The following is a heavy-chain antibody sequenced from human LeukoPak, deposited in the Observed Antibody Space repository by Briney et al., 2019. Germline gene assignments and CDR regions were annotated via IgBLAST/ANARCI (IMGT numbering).Heavy chain of an antibody. CDR2: IIPIFGTA. D-gene: IGHD5-24*01. Sequence: GASVKVSCKASGGTFSSYAISWVRQAPGQGLEWMGGIIPIFGTANYAQKFQGRVTITTDESTSTAYMELSSLRSEDTALYYCASQTASEILEIATTKYYYYYMDVWGKGTTVTVSS. CDR1: GGTFSSYA. CDR3: ASQTASEILEIATTKYYYYYMDV. V-gene: IGHV1-69*05. J-gene: IGHJ6*03.